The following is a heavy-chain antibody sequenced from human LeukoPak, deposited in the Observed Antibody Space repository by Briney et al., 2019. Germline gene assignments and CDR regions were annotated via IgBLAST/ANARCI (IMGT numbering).Heavy chain of an antibody. CDR2: ISGSGGST. D-gene: IGHD2-2*01. J-gene: IGHJ6*03. CDR1: GFTFSSYA. CDR3: ARVFTLVVPAAQPTLYYYYYMDV. Sequence: GGSLRLSCAASGFTFSSYAMSWVRQAPGKGLEWVSAISGSGGSTYYADSVKGRFTISRDNSKNTLYLQMNSLRAEDTAVYYCARVFTLVVPAAQPTLYYYYYMDVWGKGTTVTVSS. V-gene: IGHV3-23*01.